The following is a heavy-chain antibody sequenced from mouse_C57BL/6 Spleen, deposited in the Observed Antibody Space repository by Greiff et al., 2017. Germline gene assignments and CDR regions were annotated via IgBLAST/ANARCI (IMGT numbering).Heavy chain of an antibody. Sequence: EVQLQESGAELVRPGASVKLSCTASGFNIKDDYMHWVKQRPEQGLEWIGWIDPENGDTEYASKFQGKATITADTSSNTAYLQLSSLTSEDTAVYYCTTYAYSNLDYWGQGTTLTVSS. CDR3: TTYAYSNLDY. J-gene: IGHJ2*01. V-gene: IGHV14-4*01. CDR2: IDPENGDT. CDR1: GFNIKDDY. D-gene: IGHD2-5*01.